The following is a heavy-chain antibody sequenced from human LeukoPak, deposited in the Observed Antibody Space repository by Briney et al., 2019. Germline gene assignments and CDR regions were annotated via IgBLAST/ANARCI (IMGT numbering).Heavy chain of an antibody. J-gene: IGHJ6*02. CDR2: IIPIFGTV. CDR3: ARTVKVGAITPADFYYYGMDV. Sequence: ASVKVSCKASGGSFSSYAISRVRQAPGQGLEWMGGIIPIFGTVNYAQKFQGRVTITADESTSTAFMELSSLRSEDTAVYCCARTVKVGAITPADFYYYGMDVWGQGTTVTVSS. CDR1: GGSFSSYA. D-gene: IGHD1-26*01. V-gene: IGHV1-69*13.